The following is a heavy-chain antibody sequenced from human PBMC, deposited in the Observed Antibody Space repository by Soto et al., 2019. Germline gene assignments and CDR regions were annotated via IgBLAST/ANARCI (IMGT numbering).Heavy chain of an antibody. J-gene: IGHJ6*02. CDR2: IIPIFGTA. Sequence: QVQLVQSGAEVKKPGSSLKVSCKTTGGTFGSSAISWVRQAPGQGLEWLGGIIPIFGTANYAQQFQGRVAITADESTTTAYMELRRLRSDDTAVYYCARVLSRAGLRGYYYGMDVWGQGTTVTVSS. D-gene: IGHD6-13*01. V-gene: IGHV1-69*01. CDR1: GGTFGSSA. CDR3: ARVLSRAGLRGYYYGMDV.